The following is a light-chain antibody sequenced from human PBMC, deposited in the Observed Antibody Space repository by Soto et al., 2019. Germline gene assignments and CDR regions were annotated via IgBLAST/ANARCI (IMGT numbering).Light chain of an antibody. CDR1: LCVLYSSNNKNH. Sequence: IVITHSPDSLPLSLRHMSTINCKSLLCVLYSSNNKNHLAWYQQKPGQPPKLLIYWASTRDSGVPDRFSGSGSGTDFTLTISSLQAEDLAVYYCQQYYSSSLTFGGGTKVDIK. CDR3: QQYYSSSLT. V-gene: IGKV4-1*01. CDR2: WAS. J-gene: IGKJ4*01.